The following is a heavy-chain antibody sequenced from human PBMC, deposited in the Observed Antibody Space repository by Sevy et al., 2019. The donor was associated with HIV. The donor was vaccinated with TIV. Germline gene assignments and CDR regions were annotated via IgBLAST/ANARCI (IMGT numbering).Heavy chain of an antibody. CDR1: GFTFSSYW. CDR3: ARDGL. CDR2: IKQDGSEK. J-gene: IGHJ4*02. V-gene: IGHV3-7*01. Sequence: GGSLRLSCAGSGFTFSSYWMSWVRQAPGKGLEWVANIKQDGSEKYYVDSVKGRFTISRDNAKNSLYLQMNSLRAEDTAVYYCARDGLWGQGTLVTVSS.